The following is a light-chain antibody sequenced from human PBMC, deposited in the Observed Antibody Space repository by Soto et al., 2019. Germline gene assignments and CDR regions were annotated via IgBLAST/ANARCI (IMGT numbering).Light chain of an antibody. CDR3: QQYNNWWT. V-gene: IGKV3-15*01. CDR1: QSVSSS. J-gene: IGKJ1*01. CDR2: GES. Sequence: MTQSPSSVSASVGDRVTITCRASQSVSSSLAWYQQKPGQDPRILIYGESTRATGIQARFSGSGSGTEFTLTISSLQSEDFAVYYCQQYNNWWTFGNGHKVDLK.